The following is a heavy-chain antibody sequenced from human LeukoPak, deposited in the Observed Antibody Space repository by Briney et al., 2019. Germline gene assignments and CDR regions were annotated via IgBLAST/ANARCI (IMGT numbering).Heavy chain of an antibody. CDR3: AKSKPYSYGSGSYYKNPFDY. J-gene: IGHJ4*02. CDR2: ISYDGRTK. V-gene: IGHV3-30*04. Sequence: GGSLRLSCAASGFTFSSYAMHWVRQAPGKGLEWVTSISYDGRTKYYADSVKGRFTISRDNSKNTLYLRMNSLRAEDTALYYCAKSKPYSYGSGSYYKNPFDYWGQGTLVTVSS. CDR1: GFTFSSYA. D-gene: IGHD3-10*01.